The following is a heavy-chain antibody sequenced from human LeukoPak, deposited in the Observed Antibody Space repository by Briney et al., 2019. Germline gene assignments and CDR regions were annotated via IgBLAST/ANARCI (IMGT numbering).Heavy chain of an antibody. CDR1: GYSFTSHW. Sequence: PGESLKISCKGSGYSFTSHWIVWVRQMPGKGLEWMGIIYPDDSDTRYSPSFQGQVTISADKSVRTAYLQWSSLKASDTAMYYCARPNITSYYDSRGYDAFDVWGQGTMVTVSS. V-gene: IGHV5-51*01. J-gene: IGHJ3*01. CDR2: IYPDDSDT. D-gene: IGHD3-22*01. CDR3: ARPNITSYYDSRGYDAFDV.